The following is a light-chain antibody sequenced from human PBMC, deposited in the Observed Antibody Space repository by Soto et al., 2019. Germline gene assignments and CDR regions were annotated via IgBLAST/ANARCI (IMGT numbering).Light chain of an antibody. CDR1: QSISSE. CDR2: GAS. J-gene: IGKJ2*01. V-gene: IGKV3-15*01. CDR3: QHGHNWPLT. Sequence: EIVMTQSPATLSVSPGESATLSCRASQSISSELAWYQQKPGQPPRLLIYGASTRATGVPARFTGIGSGSDFTLTISGLQSEDFAVYDCQHGHNWPLTLGQGTRLEL.